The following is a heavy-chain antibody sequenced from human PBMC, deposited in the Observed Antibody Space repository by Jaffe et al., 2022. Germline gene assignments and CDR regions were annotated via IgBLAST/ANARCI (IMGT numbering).Heavy chain of an antibody. CDR1: GFTFSSYA. CDR3: AKRAVGTGSYHFDD. J-gene: IGHJ4*02. CDR2: ITDSGTKT. D-gene: IGHD3-10*01. V-gene: IGHV3-23*01. Sequence: EVQLLESGGGLVQPGGSLRLSCAVSGFTFSSYAMSWVRQAPGKGLEWVSIITDSGTKTYYADSVKGRFTISRDNSKNTLYLQLNSLRAEDTAVYFCAKRAVGTGSYHFDDWGQGTLVTVSS.